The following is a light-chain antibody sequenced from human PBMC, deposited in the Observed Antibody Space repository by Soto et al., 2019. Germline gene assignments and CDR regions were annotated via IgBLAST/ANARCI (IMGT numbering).Light chain of an antibody. CDR3: QQYNSYPWT. Sequence: DIQMTQSPSTLSASVGDKVTNTCRASQSFSSGLEWYQQKPGKAPKLLIYKASTLESGVPSNFSGSGSGTEFTLSISSLQPEDFATYYCQQYNSYPWTFGQGTKVDVK. CDR1: QSFSSG. J-gene: IGKJ1*01. CDR2: KAS. V-gene: IGKV1-5*03.